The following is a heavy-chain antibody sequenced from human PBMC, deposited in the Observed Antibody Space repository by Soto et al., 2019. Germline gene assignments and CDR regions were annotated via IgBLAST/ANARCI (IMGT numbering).Heavy chain of an antibody. Sequence: EVQLVESGGGLVQPGGSLRLSCAASGFTFSSYSMNWVRQAPGKGLEWVSYISSSSSTIYYADSVKGRFTISRDNAKNTPNLQMNSLRAEDTAVYYCARDRGGERWLQLPPSLGYWGQGTLVTVSS. D-gene: IGHD5-12*01. J-gene: IGHJ4*02. CDR3: ARDRGGERWLQLPPSLGY. CDR2: ISSSSSTI. V-gene: IGHV3-48*01. CDR1: GFTFSSYS.